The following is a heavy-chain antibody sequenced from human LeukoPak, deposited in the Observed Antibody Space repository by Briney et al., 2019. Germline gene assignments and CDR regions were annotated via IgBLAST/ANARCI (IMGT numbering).Heavy chain of an antibody. J-gene: IGHJ4*02. V-gene: IGHV4-34*01. D-gene: IGHD4-17*01. Sequence: SETLSLTCAVYGGSFSGYYWSWIRQPPGKGLEWIGEINHSGSTNYNPSLKSRVTISVDTSKNQFSLKLGSVTAADTAVYYCARVRLTTVTDYWGQGTLVTVSS. CDR1: GGSFSGYY. CDR3: ARVRLTTVTDY. CDR2: INHSGST.